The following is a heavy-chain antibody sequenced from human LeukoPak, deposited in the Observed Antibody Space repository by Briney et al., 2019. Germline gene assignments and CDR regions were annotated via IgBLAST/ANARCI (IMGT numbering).Heavy chain of an antibody. CDR3: ARGVDYYDSSGYSSEPDQDGPDY. D-gene: IGHD3-22*01. J-gene: IGHJ4*02. CDR2: ISSSGSTI. Sequence: LSLTCAVYGGSFSGYYMSWIRQAPGKGLEWVSYISSSGSTIYYADSVKGRFTISRDNAKNSLYLQMNSLRAEDTAVYYCARGVDYYDSSGYSSEPDQDGPDYWGQGTLVTVSS. V-gene: IGHV3-11*01. CDR1: GGSFSGYY.